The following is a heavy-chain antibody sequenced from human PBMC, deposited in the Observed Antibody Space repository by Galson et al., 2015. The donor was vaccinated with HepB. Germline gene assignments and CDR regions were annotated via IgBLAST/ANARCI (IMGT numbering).Heavy chain of an antibody. CDR2: ISSSSSTI. CDR3: ARDRAPYYDSSGSPSPNFDY. J-gene: IGHJ4*02. Sequence: SLRLSCAASGFTFSSYSMNWVRQAPGKGLEWVPYISSSSSTIYYADSVKGRFTISRDNAKNSLYLQMNSLRDEDTAVYYCARDRAPYYDSSGSPSPNFDYWGQGTLVTVSS. D-gene: IGHD3-22*01. V-gene: IGHV3-48*02. CDR1: GFTFSSYS.